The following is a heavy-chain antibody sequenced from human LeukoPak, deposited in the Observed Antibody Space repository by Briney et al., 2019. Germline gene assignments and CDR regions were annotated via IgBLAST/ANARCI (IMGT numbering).Heavy chain of an antibody. CDR2: IWYDGSNK. CDR1: GFTFSSYG. V-gene: IGHV3-33*01. Sequence: PGGSLRLSCAASGFTFSSYGMHWVRQAPGKGLEWVAVIWYDGSNKYYADSVKGRFTISRDNSKNTLYLQKNSLRAEDTAVYYCARDGVATVTTLSWFDPWGQGTLVTVSS. D-gene: IGHD4-17*01. J-gene: IGHJ5*02. CDR3: ARDGVATVTTLSWFDP.